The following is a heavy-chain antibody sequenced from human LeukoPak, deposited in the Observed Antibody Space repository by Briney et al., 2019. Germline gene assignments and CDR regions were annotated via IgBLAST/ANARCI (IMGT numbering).Heavy chain of an antibody. CDR3: ARGMLYYYGSWGYYYEDY. J-gene: IGHJ4*02. CDR1: GYTFTSYD. D-gene: IGHD3-10*01. CDR2: MTPNTGDT. V-gene: IGHV1-8*01. Sequence: SLKVSCKAPGYTFTSYDINWVRHTTGQGLEWMGWMTPNTGDTRYAQKFQGRVTMTRNTSISTAYMELSSLRSEDTAVYYCARGMLYYYGSWGYYYEDYWGQGTLVTVSS.